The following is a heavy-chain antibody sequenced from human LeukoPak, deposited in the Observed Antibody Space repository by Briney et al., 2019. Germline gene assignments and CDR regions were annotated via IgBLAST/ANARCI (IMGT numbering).Heavy chain of an antibody. D-gene: IGHD3-22*01. CDR3: ARGRENYYDSSVWFDP. J-gene: IGHJ5*02. V-gene: IGHV4-39*07. CDR2: INHSGST. Sequence: SETLSLTCTVSGGSISSGGYYWSWIRQPPGKGLEWIGEINHSGSTNYNPSLKSRVTISVDTSKNQFSLKLSSVTAADTAVYYCARGRENYYDSSVWFDPWGQGTLVTVSS. CDR1: GGSISSGGYY.